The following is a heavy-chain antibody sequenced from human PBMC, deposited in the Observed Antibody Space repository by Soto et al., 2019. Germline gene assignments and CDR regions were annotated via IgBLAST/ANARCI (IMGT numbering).Heavy chain of an antibody. D-gene: IGHD6-13*01. J-gene: IGHJ6*02. Sequence: GGSLRLSCAASGFTFSSYGMHWVRQAPGKGLEWVAVIWYDGSNKYYADSVKGRFTISRDNSKNTLYLQMNSLRAEDTAVYYCLRDLSSSSWYQPYYYYGMDVWGQGTTVTVSS. V-gene: IGHV3-33*01. CDR3: LRDLSSSSWYQPYYYYGMDV. CDR2: IWYDGSNK. CDR1: GFTFSSYG.